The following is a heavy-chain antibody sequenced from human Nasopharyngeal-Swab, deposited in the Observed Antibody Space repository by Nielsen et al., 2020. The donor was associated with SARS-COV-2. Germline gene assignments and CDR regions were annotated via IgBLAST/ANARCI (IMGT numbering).Heavy chain of an antibody. Sequence: ASVTVSCKASGYTFANYGIAWLRQATAQGAEWMGWISGKNGNTNYAQKVQGRVTLTTDTSKNIAYMELRSLRSDDTAVYYCARDRPRHEYLTSWQSYFDFWGQGTLVTVSS. CDR2: ISGKNGNT. V-gene: IGHV1-18*01. D-gene: IGHD2/OR15-2a*01. CDR3: ARDRPRHEYLTSWQSYFDF. CDR1: GYTFANYG. J-gene: IGHJ4*02.